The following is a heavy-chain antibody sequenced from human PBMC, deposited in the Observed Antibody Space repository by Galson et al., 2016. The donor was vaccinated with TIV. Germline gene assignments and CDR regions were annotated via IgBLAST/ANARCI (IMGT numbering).Heavy chain of an antibody. CDR3: AREYGANTGFDY. V-gene: IGHV1-2*02. J-gene: IGHJ4*02. Sequence: SVKVSCKASGYTFSDYHIHWVRQAPGQGLEWMGWINPSTGGAIFAQKFQARVTMTRDTSISTAYMELSRVIPYDTAVYYCAREYGANTGFDYWGQGTLVTVSS. D-gene: IGHD4-23*01. CDR1: GYTFSDYH. CDR2: INPSTGGA.